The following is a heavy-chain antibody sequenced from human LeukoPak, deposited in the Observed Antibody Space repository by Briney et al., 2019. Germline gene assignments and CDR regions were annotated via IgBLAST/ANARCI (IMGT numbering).Heavy chain of an antibody. J-gene: IGHJ4*02. Sequence: PGGSLRLSCTASGFTFSDYWMTWVRQGPGKGPEWVANIKQDGSQRYYVDSVRGRFTISRDNAKNSLFLQMNGLRAEDTAVYYCARRGGSSSRRSPIDYWGQGTLVTVSS. V-gene: IGHV3-7*01. CDR2: IKQDGSQR. D-gene: IGHD6-6*01. CDR3: ARRGGSSSRRSPIDY. CDR1: GFTFSDYW.